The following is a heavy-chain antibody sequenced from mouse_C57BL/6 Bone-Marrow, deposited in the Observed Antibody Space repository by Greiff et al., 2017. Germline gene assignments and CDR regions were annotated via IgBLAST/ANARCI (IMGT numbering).Heavy chain of an antibody. Sequence: VQLQQSGAELVRPGTSVKLSCKASGYTFTSYWMHWVKQRPGQGLEWIGVIDPSDSYTNYNQKFKGKATLTVDTSSSTAYMQLSSLTSEDSAVYYCARVYYYGSSYYWGQGTTLTVSS. D-gene: IGHD1-1*01. CDR2: IDPSDSYT. CDR3: ARVYYYGSSYY. CDR1: GYTFTSYW. J-gene: IGHJ2*01. V-gene: IGHV1-59*01.